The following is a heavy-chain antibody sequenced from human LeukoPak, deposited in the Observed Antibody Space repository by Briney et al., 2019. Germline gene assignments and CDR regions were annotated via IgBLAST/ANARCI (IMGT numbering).Heavy chain of an antibody. Sequence: GESLKISCKGSGYSFTSYWIGWVRQMPGKGLEWMGIIYPGDSDTRYSPSFQGQVTISADKSISTAYLQWSSLKASDTAMYYCARASPRWELLRGSDYWGQGTLVTVSS. CDR3: ARASPRWELLRGSDY. CDR2: IYPGDSDT. CDR1: GYSFTSYW. V-gene: IGHV5-51*01. J-gene: IGHJ4*02. D-gene: IGHD1-26*01.